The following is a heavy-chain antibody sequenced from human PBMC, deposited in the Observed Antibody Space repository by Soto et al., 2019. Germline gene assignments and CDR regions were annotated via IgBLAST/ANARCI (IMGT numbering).Heavy chain of an antibody. J-gene: IGHJ4*02. CDR2: ISSSSSYI. CDR1: GFTFSSYS. V-gene: IGHV3-21*01. CDR3: ARGLYYYDSSGYYGN. Sequence: EVQLVESGGGLVKPGGSLRLSCAASGFTFSSYSMNWVRQAPGKGLEWVSSISSSSSYIYYADSVKGRFTISRDNAKNSLYLQMNSLRAEDTAVYYCARGLYYYDSSGYYGNWGQGTLDTVSS. D-gene: IGHD3-22*01.